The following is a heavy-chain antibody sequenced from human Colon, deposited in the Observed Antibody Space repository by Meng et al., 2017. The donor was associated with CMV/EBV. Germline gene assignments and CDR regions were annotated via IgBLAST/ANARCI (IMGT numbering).Heavy chain of an antibody. D-gene: IGHD3-10*01. CDR1: GFPLSDYY. Sequence: GESLKISCSASGFPLSDYYIMWIRQAPGKGLEYVAYISTSGSTVYYADSVMGRLTISRDNINNVVTLHMTSLRGDDAGVYYCARVNTGGDFYFFGLDLWGQGTTVTVSS. V-gene: IGHV3-11*01. CDR3: ARVNTGGDFYFFGLDL. J-gene: IGHJ6*02. CDR2: ISTSGSTV.